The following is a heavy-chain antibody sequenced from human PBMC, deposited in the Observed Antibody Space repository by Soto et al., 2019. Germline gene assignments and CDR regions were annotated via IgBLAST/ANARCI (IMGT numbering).Heavy chain of an antibody. CDR2: IIPIFGTA. D-gene: IGHD2-2*01. J-gene: IGHJ4*02. CDR3: ARGYCSSTSCYSLDY. V-gene: IGHV1-69*13. Sequence: SVKVSCKASGGTFSSYAISWVRQAPGQGLEWMGGIIPIFGTANYAQKFQGRVTITADESTSTAYMELSSLRSEDTAVYYCARGYCSSTSCYSLDYWGQGTLVTVSS. CDR1: GGTFSSYA.